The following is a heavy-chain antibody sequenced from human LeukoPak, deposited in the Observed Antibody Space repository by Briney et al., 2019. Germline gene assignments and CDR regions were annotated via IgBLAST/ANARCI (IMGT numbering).Heavy chain of an antibody. Sequence: SETLSLTCTVSGGSISSGGYYWSWIRQHPGTGLEWIGYIYYSGSTYYNPSLKSRVTVSVDTSKNQFSLKLSSVTAADTAVYYCARGGRRYSYGYNAEYFQHWGQGTLVTVSS. CDR2: IYYSGST. V-gene: IGHV4-31*03. CDR3: ARGGRRYSYGYNAEYFQH. CDR1: GGSISSGGYY. D-gene: IGHD5-18*01. J-gene: IGHJ1*01.